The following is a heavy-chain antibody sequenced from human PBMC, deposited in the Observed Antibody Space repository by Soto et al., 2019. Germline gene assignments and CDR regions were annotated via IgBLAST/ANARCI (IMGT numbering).Heavy chain of an antibody. Sequence: SETLSLTCAVSGGSISSGGYSWSWIRQPPGKGLEWIGYIYYSGSTYYNPSLKSRVTISVDTSKNQFSLKLSSVTAADTAVYYCARGRETYYYDSSGYYPPYWGQGTLVTVS. CDR2: IYYSGST. J-gene: IGHJ4*02. D-gene: IGHD3-22*01. V-gene: IGHV4-30-2*05. CDR3: ARGRETYYYDSSGYYPPY. CDR1: GGSISSGGYS.